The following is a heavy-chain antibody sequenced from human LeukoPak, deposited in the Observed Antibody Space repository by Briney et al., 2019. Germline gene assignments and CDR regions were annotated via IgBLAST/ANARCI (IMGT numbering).Heavy chain of an antibody. J-gene: IGHJ4*02. Sequence: GRSLRLSCAASEFIFSNYGMHWVRQAPGKGLEWVAVISYDGSDKYYVDSVKGRFTISRDNSKNTLYLQMNGLRAEDTAVYYCAKDQSAGYYDSSGYWGYFDYWGQGTLVTVSS. CDR2: ISYDGSDK. D-gene: IGHD3-22*01. V-gene: IGHV3-30*18. CDR3: AKDQSAGYYDSSGYWGYFDY. CDR1: EFIFSNYG.